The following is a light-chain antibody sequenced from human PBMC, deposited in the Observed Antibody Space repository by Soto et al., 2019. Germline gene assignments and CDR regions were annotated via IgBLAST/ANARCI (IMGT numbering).Light chain of an antibody. CDR1: SSDVGNYNY. Sequence: QSALTQPRSVSGSPGQSVTISCTGTSSDVGNYNYVSWYQQYPGKAPKLMIYEVSKRPSGFPDRFSGSKSGNTASLTISGLQTEDEADYYCCSYAGSFTWLFGGGTKVTVL. CDR2: EVS. J-gene: IGLJ3*02. V-gene: IGLV2-11*01. CDR3: CSYAGSFTWL.